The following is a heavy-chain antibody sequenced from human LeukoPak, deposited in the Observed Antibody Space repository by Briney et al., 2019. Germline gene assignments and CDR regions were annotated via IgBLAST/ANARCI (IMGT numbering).Heavy chain of an antibody. CDR2: ISYDGSNE. V-gene: IGHV3-30-3*01. CDR3: AKDADTATIIYWYFDL. J-gene: IGHJ2*01. CDR1: GFTFGSYA. Sequence: GGSLRLSCAASGFTFGSYAMHWVRQAPGKGLEWVAIISYDGSNEYYADSVKGRFTISRDNSKNTLYLHMNSLTAEDTAVYYCAKDADTATIIYWYFDLWGRGTLVTVSS. D-gene: IGHD5-18*01.